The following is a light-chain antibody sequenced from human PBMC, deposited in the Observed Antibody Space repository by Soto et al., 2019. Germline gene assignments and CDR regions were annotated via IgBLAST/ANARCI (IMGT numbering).Light chain of an antibody. Sequence: EIVLTPSPGTLSLSPGERATLSCRASQSVSSSYLAWYQQKPGQAPRLLIYGASSRATGIPDRFSGSGSGTDFTLTISRLEPEDFAVYYCQQYGSSPITLGQGTRREIK. V-gene: IGKV3-20*01. CDR3: QQYGSSPIT. CDR1: QSVSSSY. J-gene: IGKJ5*01. CDR2: GAS.